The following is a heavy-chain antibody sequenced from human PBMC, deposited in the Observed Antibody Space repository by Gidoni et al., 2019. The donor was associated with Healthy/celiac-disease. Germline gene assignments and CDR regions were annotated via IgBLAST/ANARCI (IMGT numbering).Heavy chain of an antibody. J-gene: IGHJ4*02. V-gene: IGHV3-23*01. CDR2: ISGSGGST. CDR1: GFTFSSYA. D-gene: IGHD3-9*01. Sequence: EVQLLESGGGLVQPGGSLRLSCAASGFTFSSYAMSWVRQAPGKGLEWVSAISGSGGSTYYADSVKGRFTISRDNSKNTLYLQMNSLRAEDTAVYYCAMQLRYFDWLFSHFDYWGQGTLVTVSS. CDR3: AMQLRYFDWLFSHFDY.